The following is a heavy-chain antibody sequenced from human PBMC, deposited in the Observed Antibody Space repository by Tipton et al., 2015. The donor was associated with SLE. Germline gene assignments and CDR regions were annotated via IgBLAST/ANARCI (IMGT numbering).Heavy chain of an antibody. Sequence: TLSLTCTVSGGSISSSGYDWGWIRQPPGKGLEWIGSFYHSGSTYYNPSLKSRVTISVDTSKNQFSLKLSSVTAADTAVYYCATQGYYDSSFDYWGQGTLVTVSS. V-gene: IGHV4-39*01. CDR1: GGSISSSGYD. J-gene: IGHJ4*02. CDR3: ATQGYYDSSFDY. CDR2: FYHSGST. D-gene: IGHD3-16*01.